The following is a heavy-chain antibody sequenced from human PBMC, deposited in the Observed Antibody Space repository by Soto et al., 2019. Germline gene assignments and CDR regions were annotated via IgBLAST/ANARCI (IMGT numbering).Heavy chain of an antibody. V-gene: IGHV4-39*01. Sequence: SETLSVTNTVTGGSISRRHHFWVWIRQAPGKGLELIGSIFYSGTTYNNPSLNSRVTLSVDTSKNQFSLKLNSVTAADTAVYYCARYYGDYKTYFDYWGQGTLVTVS. CDR3: ARYYGDYKTYFDY. J-gene: IGHJ4*02. CDR1: GGSISRRHHF. CDR2: IFYSGTT. D-gene: IGHD4-17*01.